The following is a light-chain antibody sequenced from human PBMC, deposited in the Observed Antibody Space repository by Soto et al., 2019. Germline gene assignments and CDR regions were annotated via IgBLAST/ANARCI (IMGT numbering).Light chain of an antibody. CDR2: EAS. Sequence: IVMSDSPATLTVTPGERATLSCRASQSVSSNLAWYQQKPGQAPRLLIYEASNRATGTPARFSGSGSGTDFTLTISSLQSADFAVYFCQQYNNWARTFGRGS. CDR3: QQYNNWART. J-gene: IGKJ4*02. CDR1: QSVSSN. V-gene: IGKV3D-15*01.